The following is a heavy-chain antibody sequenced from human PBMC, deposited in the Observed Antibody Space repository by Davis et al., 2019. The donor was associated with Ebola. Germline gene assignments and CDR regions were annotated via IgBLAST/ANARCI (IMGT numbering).Heavy chain of an antibody. V-gene: IGHV4-30-2*01. Sequence: MPSETLSLTCAVSGCSISSGGYSWSCIRQPPGKGLEWIGYIYHSGSTYYNPSLKSRVTISVDRSKNQFSLKLSSVTAADTAVYYCARGGSYYYGMDVWGQGTTVTVSS. CDR1: GCSISSGGYS. CDR3: ARGGSYYYGMDV. J-gene: IGHJ6*02. CDR2: IYHSGST. D-gene: IGHD2-15*01.